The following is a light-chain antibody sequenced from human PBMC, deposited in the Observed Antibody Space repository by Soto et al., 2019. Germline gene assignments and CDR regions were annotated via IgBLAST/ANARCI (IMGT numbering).Light chain of an antibody. CDR3: QSYDRSLSASVV. V-gene: IGLV1-40*01. CDR1: SSTIGPGYD. CDR2: GDS. J-gene: IGLJ2*01. Sequence: QSVLTQPPSVSGAPGQRVIISCTGSSSTIGPGYDVHWYQQLPGTAPKLLIYGDSHRPSGVPDRFSGSKSGTSASLAITGLQAEDEADYYCQSYDRSLSASVVVGGGTKLTVL.